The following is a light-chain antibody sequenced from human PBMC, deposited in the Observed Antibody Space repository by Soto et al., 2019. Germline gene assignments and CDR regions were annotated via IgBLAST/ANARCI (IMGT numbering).Light chain of an antibody. V-gene: IGKV3-15*01. CDR3: HQYNEWRT. CDR1: QYISKY. Sequence: EVVMTQSPATLSVSPGERATLSCRASQYISKYLAWYQQRPGQAPRLLIYDASTRATGIPDRFSGSGSGTEFTLTISSLQSEDVAVYYCHQYNEWRTFGQGTKVDNK. CDR2: DAS. J-gene: IGKJ1*01.